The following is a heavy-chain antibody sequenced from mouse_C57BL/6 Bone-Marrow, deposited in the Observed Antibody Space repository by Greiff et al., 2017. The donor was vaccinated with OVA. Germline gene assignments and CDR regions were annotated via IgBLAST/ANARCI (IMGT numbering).Heavy chain of an antibody. D-gene: IGHD1-1*01. CDR3: ARYGSSSWFAY. CDR2: ISDGGSYT. Sequence: DVQLQESGGGLVKPGGSLKLSCAASGFTFSSYAMSWVRQTPEKRLEWVATISDGGSYTYYPDNVKGRFTISRDNAKNNLYLQMSHLKSEDTAMYYCARYGSSSWFAYWGQGTLVTVSA. CDR1: GFTFSSYA. J-gene: IGHJ3*01. V-gene: IGHV5-4*01.